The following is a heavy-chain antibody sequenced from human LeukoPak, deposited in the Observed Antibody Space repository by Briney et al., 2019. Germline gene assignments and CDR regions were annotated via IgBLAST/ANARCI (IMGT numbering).Heavy chain of an antibody. CDR2: IIPIFGTA. J-gene: IGHJ3*02. CDR1: GGTFSSYA. V-gene: IGHV1-69*05. Sequence: SVKVSCKASGGTFSSYAISWVRQAPGQGLEWMGGIIPIFGTANYAQKFQGRVTITTDESTSTAYMELSSLRSEDTAVYYCARVPPAIAARNDAFDIWGQGTMVTVSS. CDR3: ARVPPAIAARNDAFDI. D-gene: IGHD6-6*01.